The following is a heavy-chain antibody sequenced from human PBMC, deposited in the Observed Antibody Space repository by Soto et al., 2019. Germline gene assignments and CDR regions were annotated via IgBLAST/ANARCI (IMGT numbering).Heavy chain of an antibody. D-gene: IGHD1-1*01. J-gene: IGHJ6*02. V-gene: IGHV3-30-3*01. CDR3: ARVNIAWNDVGAMDV. CDR2: ILYDGSKK. CDR1: GFTFSTYA. Sequence: SGGGVVQPGRSLRLSCAASGFTFSTYAMHWVRQAPGKGLEWVAVILYDGSKKDYADSVKGRFTISRDNSKNTLYLQMNSLRAEDTAVYYCARVNIAWNDVGAMDVWGQGTTVTVSS.